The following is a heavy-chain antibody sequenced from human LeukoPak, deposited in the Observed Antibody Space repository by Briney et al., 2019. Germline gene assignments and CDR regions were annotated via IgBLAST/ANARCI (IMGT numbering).Heavy chain of an antibody. CDR2: ISYDGSNK. CDR1: GFTFSSYG. V-gene: IGHV3-30*18. Sequence: PGGSLRLSCAASGFTFSSYGMHWVRQAPGKGLEWVAVISYDGSNKYYADSVKGRFTISRDNSKNTLYLQMNSLRAEDTAVYYCAKDLGATYFDYWGQGTLVTVSS. J-gene: IGHJ4*02. D-gene: IGHD1-26*01. CDR3: AKDLGATYFDY.